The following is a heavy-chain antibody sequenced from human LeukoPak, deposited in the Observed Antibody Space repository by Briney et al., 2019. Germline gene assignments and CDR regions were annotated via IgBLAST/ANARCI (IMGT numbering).Heavy chain of an antibody. D-gene: IGHD4-17*01. CDR1: GGTFSSYA. CDR3: ARYGDYWEYFDY. Sequence: GASVKVSCKASGGTFSSYAISWVRQAPGQGLEWMGGIIPIFGTANYAQKFQGRVTITADESTSTAYMELSSLRSEDTAVYYCARYGDYWEYFDYWGQGTLVTVSS. J-gene: IGHJ4*02. V-gene: IGHV1-69*13. CDR2: IIPIFGTA.